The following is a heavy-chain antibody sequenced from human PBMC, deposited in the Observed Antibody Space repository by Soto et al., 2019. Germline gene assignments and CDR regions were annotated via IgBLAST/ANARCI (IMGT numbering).Heavy chain of an antibody. V-gene: IGHV5-51*01. J-gene: IGHJ6*02. CDR2: IYPGDSDT. Sequence: RGESLKISCKGSGYSFTSYWIGWVRQMPGKGLEWIGIIYPGDSDTRYSPSFQGQVTISADKSISTAYLQWSSLKASDTAMYYCARHGIVVVPAAIPIYYYYGMDVWGQGTTVTVSS. D-gene: IGHD2-2*02. CDR3: ARHGIVVVPAAIPIYYYYGMDV. CDR1: GYSFTSYW.